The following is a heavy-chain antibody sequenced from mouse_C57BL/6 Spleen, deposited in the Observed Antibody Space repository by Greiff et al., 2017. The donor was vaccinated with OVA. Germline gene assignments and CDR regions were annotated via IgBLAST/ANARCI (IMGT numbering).Heavy chain of an antibody. CDR3: TRGDGNLPFAY. J-gene: IGHJ3*01. Sequence: QVQLQQSGAELVRPGASVTLSCKASGYTFTDYEMHWVKQTPVHGLEWIGAIDPETGGTAYNQKFKGKAILTADKSSSTAYMELRSLTSEDSAAYYCTRGDGNLPFAYWGQGTLVTVSA. CDR2: IDPETGGT. V-gene: IGHV1-15*01. CDR1: GYTFTDYE. D-gene: IGHD2-1*01.